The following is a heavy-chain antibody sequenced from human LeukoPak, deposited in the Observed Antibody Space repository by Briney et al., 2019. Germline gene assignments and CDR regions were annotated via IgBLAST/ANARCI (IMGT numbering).Heavy chain of an antibody. Sequence: SETLSLTCAVSGYSISSGYYWGWIRPPPGKGLEWIGSIYHSGSTYYNPSLKSRVTISVDTSKTPCSMKLSSVTAADTAVDYCARSVAKTLGYCSSTSCYGLHAFDIWGQGTMVTVSS. CDR1: GYSISSGYY. CDR3: ARSVAKTLGYCSSTSCYGLHAFDI. D-gene: IGHD2-2*01. J-gene: IGHJ3*02. CDR2: IYHSGST. V-gene: IGHV4-38-2*01.